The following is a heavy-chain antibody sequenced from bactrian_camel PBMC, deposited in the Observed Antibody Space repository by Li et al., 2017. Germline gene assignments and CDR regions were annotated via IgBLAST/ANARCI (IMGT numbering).Heavy chain of an antibody. CDR1: EYTDDC. V-gene: IGHV3S53*01. J-gene: IGHJ6*01. D-gene: IGHD6*01. Sequence: VQLVESGGGLVQPGGSLRLSCAASEYTDDCMAWFRQAPGKGREWVATIDSVRTTTYANSVKGRFTISKDNAKNTLYLEMNSLKPEDTAMYYCAAVRYGGSWHPICRARSADFGYWGQGTQVTVS. CDR2: IDSVRTT. CDR3: AAVRYGGSWHPICRARSADFGY.